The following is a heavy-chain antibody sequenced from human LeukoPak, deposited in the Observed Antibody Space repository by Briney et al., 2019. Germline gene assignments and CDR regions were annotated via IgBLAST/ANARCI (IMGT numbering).Heavy chain of an antibody. J-gene: IGHJ4*02. CDR3: ATGPHGSGSYYFDY. Sequence: ASVKVSCKVSGYTLTELSMHWVRQAPGKGLEWMGGFDPEDGETIYAQKFQGRVTMTEDTSTDTAYMELSSLRSEDTAVYYCATGPHGSGSYYFDYWGQGTLVTVSS. CDR1: GYTLTELS. D-gene: IGHD3-10*01. V-gene: IGHV1-24*01. CDR2: FDPEDGET.